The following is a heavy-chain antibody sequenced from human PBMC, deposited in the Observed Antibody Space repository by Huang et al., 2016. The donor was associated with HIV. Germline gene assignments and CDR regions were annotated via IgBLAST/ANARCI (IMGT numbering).Heavy chain of an antibody. V-gene: IGHV5-51*03. CDR1: GYSFSIYW. CDR3: AKGRRAFDV. CDR2: IYPFESNS. Sequence: EVQLVQSGAEVKKPGESLKISLTGSGYSFSIYWIAWGCQMHGNGLEWMGIIYPFESNSSYSPSFEGHVSISVDKSINTVYLHWSSLKASDTAIYYCAKGRRAFDVWGQGTWVTVSS. J-gene: IGHJ3*01.